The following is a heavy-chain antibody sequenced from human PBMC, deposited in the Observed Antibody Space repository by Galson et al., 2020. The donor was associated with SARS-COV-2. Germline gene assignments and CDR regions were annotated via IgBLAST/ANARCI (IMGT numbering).Heavy chain of an antibody. D-gene: IGHD3-3*01. CDR3: ARENPFGLGIDV. J-gene: IGHJ6*04. CDR1: GLNFSRCA. CDR2: ISYDGSNI. Sequence: GGSLRLSCAASGLNFSRCAFHWVRRAPGKGLEWVALISYDGSNIYYADSVKGRFSISRDNSENSVYLQMDSLSPEDTAIYYCARENPFGLGIDVWGKGTTVTVSS. V-gene: IGHV3-30*04.